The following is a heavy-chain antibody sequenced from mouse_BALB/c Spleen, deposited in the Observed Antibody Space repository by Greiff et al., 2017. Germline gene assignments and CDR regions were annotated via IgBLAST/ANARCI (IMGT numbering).Heavy chain of an antibody. CDR2: IRSKSNNYAT. D-gene: IGHD2-3*01. Sequence: EVQLVESGGGLVQPKGSLKLSCAASGFTFNTYAMNWVRQAPGKGLEWVARIRSKSNNYATYYADSVKDRFTISRDDSQSMLYLQMNNLKTEDTAMYYCVRLYDGYYGDAMDYWGQGTSVTVSS. J-gene: IGHJ4*01. V-gene: IGHV10-1*02. CDR1: GFTFNTYA. CDR3: VRLYDGYYGDAMDY.